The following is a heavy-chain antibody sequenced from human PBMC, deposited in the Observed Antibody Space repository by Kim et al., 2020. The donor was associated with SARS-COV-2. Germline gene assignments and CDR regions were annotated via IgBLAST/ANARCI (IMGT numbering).Heavy chain of an antibody. D-gene: IGHD3-10*01. CDR3: ARSSLLDFDY. CDR2: GGT. J-gene: IGHJ4*02. Sequence: GGTNTAQKFQGRVTMTRDTSITTVYLGVTRLRFDDTAVYYCARSSLLDFDYWGQGTLVTVSS. V-gene: IGHV1-2*02.